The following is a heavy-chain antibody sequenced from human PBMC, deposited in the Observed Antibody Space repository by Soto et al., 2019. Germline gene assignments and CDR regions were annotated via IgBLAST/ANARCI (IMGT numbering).Heavy chain of an antibody. V-gene: IGHV3-30-3*01. CDR2: ISYDGSNK. J-gene: IGHJ4*02. CDR1: GFTFSSYA. D-gene: IGHD6-6*01. Sequence: GGSLRLSCAASGFTFSSYAMHWVRQAPGKGLEWVAVISYDGSNKYYADSVKGRFTISRDNSKNTLYLQMNSLRAEDTAVYYCARAVHSSSLAPPTTPWGQGTLVTVSS. CDR3: ARAVHSSSLAPPTTP.